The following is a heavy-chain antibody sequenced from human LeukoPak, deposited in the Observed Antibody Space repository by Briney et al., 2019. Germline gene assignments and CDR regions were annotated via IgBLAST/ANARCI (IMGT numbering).Heavy chain of an antibody. D-gene: IGHD5-12*01. V-gene: IGHV4-4*09. CDR1: RGAISGSIRSYY. CDR3: ARIPLGYSGAYYFDY. J-gene: IGHJ4*02. CDR2: ISSSGSV. Sequence: SETLSLTCTVSRGAISGSIRSYYWSWLRQPPGKGLEWIGYISSSGSVNDNPSLRSRVTISVDTSKYQFFLSLSSVSAADTAVYYCARIPLGYSGAYYFDYWGQGTLVTVSP.